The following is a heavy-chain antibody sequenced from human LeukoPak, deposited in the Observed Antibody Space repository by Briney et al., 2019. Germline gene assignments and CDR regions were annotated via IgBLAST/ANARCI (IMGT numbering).Heavy chain of an antibody. CDR2: IGTAGDT. CDR1: GFTFSSYD. Sequence: PGGSLRLSCAASGFTFSSYDMHWVRQATGKGLEWVSAIGTAGDTYYPGSVKGRFTISRENAKNSLYLQMNSLRAGDTAVYYCARGDSSSSAPYYYYGMDVWGQGTTVTVSS. CDR3: ARGDSSSSAPYYYYGMDV. V-gene: IGHV3-13*01. D-gene: IGHD6-6*01. J-gene: IGHJ6*02.